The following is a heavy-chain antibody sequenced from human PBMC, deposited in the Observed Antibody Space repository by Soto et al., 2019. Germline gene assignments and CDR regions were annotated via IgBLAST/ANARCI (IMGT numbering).Heavy chain of an antibody. J-gene: IGHJ4*02. Sequence: EVKLVESGGGLVKPGGSLRLSCAASGLTFSSYSMNWVRQAPGKGLEWVSSISSSSSYIYYADSVKGRFTISRDNAKNSLYLQMNSLRAEDTAVYYCARVGGVVTTADFDYWGQGTLVTVSS. CDR3: ARVGGVVTTADFDY. V-gene: IGHV3-21*01. CDR2: ISSSSSYI. D-gene: IGHD3-3*01. CDR1: GLTFSSYS.